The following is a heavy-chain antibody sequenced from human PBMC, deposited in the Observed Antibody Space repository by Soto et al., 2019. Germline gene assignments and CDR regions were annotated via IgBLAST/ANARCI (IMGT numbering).Heavy chain of an antibody. CDR3: ARDLYGDYAPDY. CDR1: GFTFSSYG. V-gene: IGHV3-33*01. CDR2: IWYDGSNK. D-gene: IGHD4-17*01. Sequence: GGSLRLSCAASGFTFSSYGMHWVRQAPGKGLEWVAVIWYDGSNKYYADSVKGRFTISRDNSKNTLYLQMNSLRAEDTAVYYCARDLYGDYAPDYWGQGTPVTVSS. J-gene: IGHJ4*02.